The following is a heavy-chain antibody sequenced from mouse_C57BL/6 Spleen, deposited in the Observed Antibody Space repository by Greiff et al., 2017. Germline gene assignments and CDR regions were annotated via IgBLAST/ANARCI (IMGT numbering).Heavy chain of an antibody. Sequence: EVKLQESGGGLVQPKGSLKLSCAASGFSFNTYAMNWVRQAPGKGLEWVARIRSKSNNYATYYADSVKDRFTISRDDSESMLYLQMNNLKTEDTAMYYCVRDYSNYVGFAYWGQGTLVTVSA. CDR3: VRDYSNYVGFAY. V-gene: IGHV10-1*01. CDR2: IRSKSNNYAT. D-gene: IGHD2-5*01. CDR1: GFSFNTYA. J-gene: IGHJ3*01.